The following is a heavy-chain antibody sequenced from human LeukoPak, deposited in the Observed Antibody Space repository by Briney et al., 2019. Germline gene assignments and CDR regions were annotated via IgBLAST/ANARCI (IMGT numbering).Heavy chain of an antibody. D-gene: IGHD2-2*02. CDR2: IYYSGST. V-gene: IGHV4-59*01. CDR1: GGSISSYY. CDR3: ARDVRYCSSTSCYSPGPIAAFDI. J-gene: IGHJ3*02. Sequence: SETLSLTCTVSGGSISSYYWSWIRQPPGKGLEWIGYIYYSGSTNYNPSLKSRVTISVDTSKNQFSLKLSSVTAADTAVYHCARDVRYCSSTSCYSPGPIAAFDIWGQGTMVTVSS.